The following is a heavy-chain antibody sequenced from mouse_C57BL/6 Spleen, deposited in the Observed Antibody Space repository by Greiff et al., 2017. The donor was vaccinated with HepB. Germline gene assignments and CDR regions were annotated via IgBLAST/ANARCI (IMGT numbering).Heavy chain of an antibody. Sequence: QVQLQQPGAELVRPGSSVKLSCKASGYTFTSYWMHWVKQRPIQGLEWIGNIDPSDSETHYNQKFKDKATLTVDKSSSTAYMQLSSLTSEDSAVYYCARSGYDGYPWFAYWGQGTLVTVSA. CDR1: GYTFTSYW. CDR2: IDPSDSET. J-gene: IGHJ3*01. V-gene: IGHV1-52*01. CDR3: ARSGYDGYPWFAY. D-gene: IGHD2-3*01.